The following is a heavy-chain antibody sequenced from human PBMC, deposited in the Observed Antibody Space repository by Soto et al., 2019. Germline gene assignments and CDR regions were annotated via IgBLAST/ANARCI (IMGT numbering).Heavy chain of an antibody. Sequence: QLVESGGGLVKPGGSLRLSCAASGFDLTNFTMNWVRQAPGKGLDWVSSISSRSGYIYYADSLRGRFTISRDNAKNSLFLLLDSLRVEDTAVYYCARGRAVTTMGEGFDIWGQGTIVTVSA. D-gene: IGHD4-17*01. V-gene: IGHV3-21*01. CDR1: GFDLTNFT. J-gene: IGHJ3*02. CDR2: ISSRSGYI. CDR3: ARGRAVTTMGEGFDI.